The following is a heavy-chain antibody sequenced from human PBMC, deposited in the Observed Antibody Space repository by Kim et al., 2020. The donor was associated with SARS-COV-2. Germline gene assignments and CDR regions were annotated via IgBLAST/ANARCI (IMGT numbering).Heavy chain of an antibody. CDR3: ASDYYDSSGYYGFDY. V-gene: IGHV4-61*02. J-gene: IGHJ4*02. Sequence: SLKSRVTISVDTSKTRFSLKLSSVTAADTAVYYCASDYYDSSGYYGFDYWGQGTLVTVSS. D-gene: IGHD3-22*01.